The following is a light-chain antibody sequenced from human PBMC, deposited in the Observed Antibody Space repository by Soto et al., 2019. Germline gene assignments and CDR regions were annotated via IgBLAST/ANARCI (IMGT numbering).Light chain of an antibody. CDR3: TSYTSSSSYVV. V-gene: IGLV2-14*01. CDR1: SSDVGGYNY. Sequence: QSALTQPASVSGSPGQSITISRTGTSSDVGGYNYVSWYQQHPGKAPKLMIYEVSNRPSGVSNRFSASKSGNTASLTISGLQAEDEADYYCTSYTSSSSYVVFGGGTKLTVL. J-gene: IGLJ2*01. CDR2: EVS.